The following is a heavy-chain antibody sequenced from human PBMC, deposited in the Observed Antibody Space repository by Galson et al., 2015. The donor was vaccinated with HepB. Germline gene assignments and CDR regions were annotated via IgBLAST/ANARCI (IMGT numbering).Heavy chain of an antibody. CDR1: GYTFTTYS. V-gene: IGHV1-3*01. J-gene: IGHJ5*02. CDR2: INAGNGDT. CDR3: ARTAYRNFPNWFDP. Sequence: SCKASGYTFTTYSIHWVRQAPGQRPEWMGLINAGNGDTKYSQQFQDRVAITRDTSASTAYMELSSLSSEDTAVYYCARTAYRNFPNWFDPWGQGTLVTVSS. D-gene: IGHD4-11*01.